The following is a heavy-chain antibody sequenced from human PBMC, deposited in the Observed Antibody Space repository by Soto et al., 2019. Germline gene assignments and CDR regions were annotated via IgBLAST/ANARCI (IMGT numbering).Heavy chain of an antibody. CDR3: ARVYRGSSTSLNYYYYMDV. Sequence: ASVKVSCKASGGTFSSYTISWVRQAPGQGFEWMGRIIPILGIANYAQKFQGRVTITADKSTSTAYMELSSLRSEDTAVYYCARVYRGSSTSLNYYYYMDVWGKGTTVTVSS. CDR1: GGTFSSYT. CDR2: IIPILGIA. D-gene: IGHD2-2*01. V-gene: IGHV1-69*02. J-gene: IGHJ6*03.